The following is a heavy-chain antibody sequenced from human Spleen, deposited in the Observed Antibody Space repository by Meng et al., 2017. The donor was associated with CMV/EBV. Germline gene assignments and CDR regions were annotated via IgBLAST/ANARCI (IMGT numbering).Heavy chain of an antibody. CDR2: IHYSGST. Sequence: SETLSLTCTVSGGSITYYYWSWIRQPPGQGLEWIGFIHYSGSTNYNPSLKSRVTMSVDTSKNQFSLKMTSVTAADTAVYYCARESTGDNYFDYWGQGTLVTVSS. V-gene: IGHV4-59*01. CDR1: GGSITYYY. CDR3: ARESTGDNYFDY. D-gene: IGHD7-27*01. J-gene: IGHJ4*02.